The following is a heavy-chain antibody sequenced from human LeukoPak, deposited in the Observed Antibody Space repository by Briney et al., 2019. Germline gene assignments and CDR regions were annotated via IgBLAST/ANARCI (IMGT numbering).Heavy chain of an antibody. CDR1: GFPFSSYS. D-gene: IGHD6-19*01. Sequence: PGGSLRLSCAASGFPFSSYSMNWVRQAPGKGLEWVSSISSSFSHIYYADSVKGRFTISRDNSKNTLYLQMNSLRAEDTAVYYCAKDIGRAVAGLFDYWGQGTLVTVSS. J-gene: IGHJ4*02. V-gene: IGHV3-21*04. CDR3: AKDIGRAVAGLFDY. CDR2: ISSSFSHI.